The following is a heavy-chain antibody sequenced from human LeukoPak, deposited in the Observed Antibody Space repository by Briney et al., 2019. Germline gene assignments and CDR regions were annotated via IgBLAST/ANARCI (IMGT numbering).Heavy chain of an antibody. CDR3: ARHPTRGVIDPYYFDY. CDR2: INPSGGST. Sequence: ASVKVSCKAPGYTFTGYYMHWVRQAPGQGLEWMGIINPSGGSTSYAQKFQGRVTMTRDTSTSTVYMKLSSLRSEDTAVYYCARHPTRGVIDPYYFDYWGQGTLVTVSS. V-gene: IGHV1-46*01. J-gene: IGHJ4*02. CDR1: GYTFTGYY. D-gene: IGHD3-10*01.